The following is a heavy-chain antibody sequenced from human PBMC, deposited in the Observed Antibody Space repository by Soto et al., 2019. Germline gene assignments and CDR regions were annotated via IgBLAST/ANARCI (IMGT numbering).Heavy chain of an antibody. CDR2: IYYSGTT. J-gene: IGHJ4*02. Sequence: QVQLQESGPGLVKPSQTLSLTCTVSGGSINSGGFYWSWIRQHPGKGLEWIGYIYYSGTTYYSPSLNSRVTISLDTSKTQFSLNLSSVTAADTAVYYCAREGRGYTYHYIDYWGQGTLVTVSS. D-gene: IGHD5-18*01. CDR3: AREGRGYTYHYIDY. V-gene: IGHV4-31*03. CDR1: GGSINSGGFY.